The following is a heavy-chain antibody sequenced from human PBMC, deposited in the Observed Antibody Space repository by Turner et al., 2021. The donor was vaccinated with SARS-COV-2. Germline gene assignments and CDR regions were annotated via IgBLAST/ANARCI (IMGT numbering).Heavy chain of an antibody. CDR3: TKDIADYDYGRGQGGGGYGMDV. CDR2: FNPENGAA. J-gene: IGHJ6*02. CDR1: GSSLRQLS. V-gene: IGHV1-24*01. D-gene: IGHD3-3*01. Sequence: QVQLLQSGAEVRKPGASVKVSCKVSGSSLRQLSIHWVGRAPGKGLGGMGGFNPENGAAIYAQKLQDRVTMMEDSSINTAYMALSSLNSDDTAVYYCTKDIADYDYGRGQGGGGYGMDVWGQGTTVTVSS.